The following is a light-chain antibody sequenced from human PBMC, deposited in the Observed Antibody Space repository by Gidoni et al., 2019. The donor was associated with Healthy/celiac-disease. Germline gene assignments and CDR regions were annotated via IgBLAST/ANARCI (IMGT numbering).Light chain of an antibody. CDR3: QQLGT. CDR1: QSVSSSY. Sequence: EIVLTQSPGTLSLSPGERATLSCRASQSVSSSYLAWYQQNPGQAPRLPIYGASSRATGIPDRFSGSGSGTDFTLTISRLEPEDFAVYYCQQLGTFGPGTKVDIK. J-gene: IGKJ3*01. V-gene: IGKV3-20*01. CDR2: GAS.